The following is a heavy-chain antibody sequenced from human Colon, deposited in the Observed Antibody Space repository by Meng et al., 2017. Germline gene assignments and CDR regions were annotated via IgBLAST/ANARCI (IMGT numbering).Heavy chain of an antibody. CDR3: ARGATPENFDY. CDR1: GFSFSTYG. J-gene: IGHJ4*02. CDR2: IWFDGSNK. V-gene: IGHV3-33*08. Sequence: QVQGVVSGGEVVHPGRSLRLSWLASGFSFSTYGMNWVRQAPGKGLEWVAIIWFDGSNKYYGDSVKGRFTISRDNSKNTLYLQMNSLRVEDTAVYYCARGATPENFDYWGQGTLVTVSS.